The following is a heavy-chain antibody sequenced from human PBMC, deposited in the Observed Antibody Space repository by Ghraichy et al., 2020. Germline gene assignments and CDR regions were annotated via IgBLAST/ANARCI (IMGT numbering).Heavy chain of an antibody. CDR3: ARGHDFWFYFDY. CDR1: GFTFSSYA. J-gene: IGHJ4*02. CDR2: ISSNGGST. Sequence: GGPLRLSCAASGFTFSSYAMHWVRQAPGKGLEYVSAISSNGGSTYYANSVKGRFTISRDNSKNTLYLQMGSLRAEDMAVYYCARGHDFWFYFDYWGQGTLVTVSS. D-gene: IGHD3-3*01. V-gene: IGHV3-64*01.